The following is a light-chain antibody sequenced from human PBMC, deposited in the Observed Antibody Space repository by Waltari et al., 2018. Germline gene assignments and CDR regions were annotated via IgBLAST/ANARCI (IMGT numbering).Light chain of an antibody. CDR3: LLSYSDTRV. Sequence: QAVVTQEPSLTVSPGGTVTPTCDSSTGAVTSGHYPYWVQQKPGQAPRTLIYDTSDKHSWTPARFPGSLLGGKAALTLSGAQPEDEAEYYCLLSYSDTRVVGGGTRLTVL. CDR1: TGAVTSGHY. J-gene: IGLJ2*01. V-gene: IGLV7-46*01. CDR2: DTS.